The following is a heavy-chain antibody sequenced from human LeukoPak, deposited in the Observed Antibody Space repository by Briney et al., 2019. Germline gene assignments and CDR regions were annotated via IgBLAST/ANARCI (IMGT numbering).Heavy chain of an antibody. CDR2: IKEDGSEK. CDR3: ARGNSGSSYVEYYYGMDV. D-gene: IGHD1-26*01. J-gene: IGHJ6*02. CDR1: GFSFSSYW. Sequence: GGSLRLSCAASGFSFSSYWMTWVRQAPGRGLEWVANIKEDGSEKYYVDSVKGRFTVSRDNTKKLVYLQMNNLRAEDTAVYYCARGNSGSSYVEYYYGMDVWGQGTTVTVSS. V-gene: IGHV3-7*05.